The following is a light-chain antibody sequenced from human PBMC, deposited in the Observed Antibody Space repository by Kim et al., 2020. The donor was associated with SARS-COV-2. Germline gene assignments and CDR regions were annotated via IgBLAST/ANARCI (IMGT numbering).Light chain of an antibody. CDR3: QQYGSSPLIT. J-gene: IGKJ5*01. V-gene: IGKV3-20*01. CDR1: RRLTSNL. Sequence: PGESATLSCRASRRLTSNLFAWYQHKPGQGPRLLIYAASSRATGVPDRFSGSGSGTDFTLTITRLEPEDFAVYYCQQYGSSPLITFGQGTRLEIK. CDR2: AAS.